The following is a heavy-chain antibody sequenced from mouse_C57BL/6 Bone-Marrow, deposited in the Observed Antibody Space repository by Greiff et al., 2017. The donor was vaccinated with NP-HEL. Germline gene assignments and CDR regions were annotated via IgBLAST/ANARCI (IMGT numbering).Heavy chain of an antibody. V-gene: IGHV1-63*01. CDR1: GYTFTNYW. J-gene: IGHJ4*01. D-gene: IGHD1-1*01. Sequence: VKLVESGAELVRPGTSVKMSCKASGYTFTNYWIGWAKQRPGHGLEWIGDIYPGGGYTNYNEKFKGKATLTADKSSSTAYMQLSSLTSEDSAIYYCARKGITTVVADAMDYWGQGTSVTVSS. CDR2: IYPGGGYT. CDR3: ARKGITTVVADAMDY.